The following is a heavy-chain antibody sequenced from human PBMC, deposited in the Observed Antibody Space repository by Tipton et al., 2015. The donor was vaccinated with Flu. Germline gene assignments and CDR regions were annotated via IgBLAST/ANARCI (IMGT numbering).Heavy chain of an antibody. J-gene: IGHJ4*02. Sequence: TLSLTCTVSGGSISSSNYYWTWIRQPAGKGLEYIGRIYTSGSSNYNPSLESRATISVDTPRNQFSLKLRSVTAADTAVYYCASEGAKGYWGQGTLVTVSS. CDR2: IYTSGSS. V-gene: IGHV4-61*02. CDR1: GGSISSSNYY. CDR3: ASEGAKGY. D-gene: IGHD3-16*01.